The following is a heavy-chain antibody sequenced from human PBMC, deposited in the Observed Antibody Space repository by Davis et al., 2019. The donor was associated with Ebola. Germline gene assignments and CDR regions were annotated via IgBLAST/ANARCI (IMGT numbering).Heavy chain of an antibody. CDR2: IIPVFGTT. D-gene: IGHD6-13*01. CDR3: ARDDSSSSGLWFDP. V-gene: IGHV1-69*13. CDR1: GDTFRTYT. J-gene: IGHJ5*02. Sequence: AASVKVSCKASGDTFRTYTVAWVRQAPGQGLEWMGGIIPVFGTTDYAPRFQGRVTITADESTSTAYMELTSLRSDDTAVYYCARDDSSSSGLWFDPWGQGTLVTVSS.